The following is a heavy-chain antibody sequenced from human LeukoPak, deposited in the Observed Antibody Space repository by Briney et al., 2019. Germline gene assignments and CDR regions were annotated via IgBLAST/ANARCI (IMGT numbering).Heavy chain of an antibody. Sequence: GRALRLSCAASGFTFSSYGRHWVPQAPGKGLEWVAVISYDGSNKYYADSVKGRFTISRDNSKNTLYLQMNSLRAEDTAVYYCAKDRSGSYYRYFQHWGQGTLVTVSS. CDR2: ISYDGSNK. D-gene: IGHD1-26*01. V-gene: IGHV3-30*18. J-gene: IGHJ1*01. CDR1: GFTFSSYG. CDR3: AKDRSGSYYRYFQH.